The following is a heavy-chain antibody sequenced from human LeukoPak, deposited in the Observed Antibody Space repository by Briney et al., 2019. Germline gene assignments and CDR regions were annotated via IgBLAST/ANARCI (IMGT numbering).Heavy chain of an antibody. CDR1: GGSFSGYY. CDR2: INHSGST. CDR3: ARGRYSSSLTFDY. V-gene: IGHV4-34*01. Sequence: SETLSLTCAVYGGSFSGYYWSWIRQPPGKGLEWIGEINHSGSTNYNPSLKSRVTISVDTSKNHFSLKLTSVTAADTAVYYCARGRYSSSLTFDYWGQGTLVTVSS. J-gene: IGHJ4*02. D-gene: IGHD6-6*01.